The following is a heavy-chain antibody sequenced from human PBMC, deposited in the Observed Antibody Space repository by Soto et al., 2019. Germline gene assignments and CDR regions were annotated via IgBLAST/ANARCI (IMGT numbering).Heavy chain of an antibody. V-gene: IGHV3-21*01. CDR3: ARDRVVYDYIWGSYPRDAFDI. J-gene: IGHJ3*02. Sequence: GGSLRLSCAASGVTFSSYSMNWVRQAPGKGLEWVSSISSSSSYIYYADSVKGRFTISRDNAKNSLYLQMNSLRAEDTAVYYCARDRVVYDYIWGSYPRDAFDIWGQGTMVTVSS. CDR1: GVTFSSYS. D-gene: IGHD3-16*01. CDR2: ISSSSSYI.